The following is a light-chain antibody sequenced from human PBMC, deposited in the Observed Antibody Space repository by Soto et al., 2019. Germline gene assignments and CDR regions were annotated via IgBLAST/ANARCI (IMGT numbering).Light chain of an antibody. V-gene: IGKV3-15*01. CDR2: GAS. Sequence: ETVMTQSPATLSVSPGERATLSCRASQSVRNNLAWYQQKPGQAPRLLIYGASTRATGVPTRFSGSRSGAEFTLTINSLQSEDFAVYYCQPYNNWPLTFGGGTKVDIK. J-gene: IGKJ4*01. CDR1: QSVRNN. CDR3: QPYNNWPLT.